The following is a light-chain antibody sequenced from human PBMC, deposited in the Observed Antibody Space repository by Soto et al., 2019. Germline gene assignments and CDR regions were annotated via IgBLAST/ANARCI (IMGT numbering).Light chain of an antibody. J-gene: IGKJ5*01. CDR1: QGISNH. Sequence: DIQLTQAPSFLSASVGDRVIITCRASQGISNHLAWYQQKPGKAPKLLIYTASTLQSGVPLRFSGSGSGTDFTLTINSLLPEDFATYYCQQRNGYPITFGQGTRLEIK. CDR3: QQRNGYPIT. CDR2: TAS. V-gene: IGKV1-9*01.